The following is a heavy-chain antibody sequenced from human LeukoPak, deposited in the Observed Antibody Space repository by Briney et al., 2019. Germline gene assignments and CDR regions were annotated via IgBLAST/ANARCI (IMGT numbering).Heavy chain of an antibody. CDR3: ARDLGHGSGSYGDY. V-gene: IGHV1-18*01. CDR1: GYTFNTYG. D-gene: IGHD3-10*01. Sequence: ASVKVSCKASGYTFNTYGISWVRQAPGQGLAWMGYISFYNGNTNYAQNLQGRVTMTTDTSASTAYMELRSLTSDDTAIYYCARDLGHGSGSYGDYWGQGTLVTVSS. CDR2: ISFYNGNT. J-gene: IGHJ4*02.